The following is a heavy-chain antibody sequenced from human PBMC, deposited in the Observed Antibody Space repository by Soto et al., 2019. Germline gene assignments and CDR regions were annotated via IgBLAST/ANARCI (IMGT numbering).Heavy chain of an antibody. CDR3: AIHPPRVIMVRGATLRYYYGMDV. J-gene: IGHJ6*02. CDR1: GYSFTSYW. Sequence: GESLKISCKGSGYSFTSYWIGWVRQMPGKGLGWMGIIYPGDSDTRYSPSFQGQVTISADKSISTAYLQWGSLKAPDTAMYYWAIHPPRVIMVRGATLRYYYGMDVWGQGTTVTVSS. CDR2: IYPGDSDT. V-gene: IGHV5-51*01. D-gene: IGHD3-10*01.